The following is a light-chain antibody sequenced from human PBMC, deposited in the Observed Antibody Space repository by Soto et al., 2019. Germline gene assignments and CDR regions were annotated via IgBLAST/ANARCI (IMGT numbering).Light chain of an antibody. CDR2: DTS. V-gene: IGKV3-20*01. J-gene: IGKJ1*01. CDR3: QHYNSYSEA. CDR1: QTLGNSF. Sequence: IALTQDRGTLSLSPGGIATLSCRASQTLGNSFIAWYQHKPGQAPRLLVYDTSTRATGIPDRYSGSGSGTEFTLTISSLQPDDFATYYCQHYNSYSEAFGQGTKVDVK.